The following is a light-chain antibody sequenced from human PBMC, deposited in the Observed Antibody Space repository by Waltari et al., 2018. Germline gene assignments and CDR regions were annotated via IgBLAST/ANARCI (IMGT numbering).Light chain of an antibody. V-gene: IGLV1-40*01. Sequence: QSVLTQPPPVSGAPGQRVTIPCTGSSPTIGAGLAVHWYQRLPGTAPKLLIHGNTNRPSGVQYRFSGSKSGTSASLAITGLQAEDEADYFCQSFDNYVSGGTVFGGGTKLAVL. CDR3: QSFDNYVSGGTV. CDR1: SPTIGAGLA. CDR2: GNT. J-gene: IGLJ3*02.